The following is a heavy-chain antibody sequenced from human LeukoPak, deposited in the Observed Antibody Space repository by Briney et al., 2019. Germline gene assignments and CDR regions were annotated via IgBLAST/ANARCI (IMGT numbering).Heavy chain of an antibody. CDR2: INPNSGGT. Sequence: ASVKVSCKASGYTFTGYYMHWVRQAPGQGLEWMGWINPNSGGTNYAQKFQGRVTMTRDTSISTAYMELSRLRSDDTAVYYCARDLRRGWYGSTVDYWGQGTLVTVSS. CDR3: ARDLRRGWYGSTVDY. D-gene: IGHD6-19*01. J-gene: IGHJ4*02. CDR1: GYTFTGYY. V-gene: IGHV1-2*02.